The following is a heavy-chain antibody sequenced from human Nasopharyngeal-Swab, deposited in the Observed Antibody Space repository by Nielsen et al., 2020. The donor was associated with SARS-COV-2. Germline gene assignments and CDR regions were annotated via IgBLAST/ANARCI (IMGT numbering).Heavy chain of an antibody. CDR2: TYYRSNWYN. CDR1: GDSVSSNSAA. V-gene: IGHV6-1*01. Sequence: SQTLSLTCAISGDSVSSNSAAWHWIRQSPSRGLGWLGRTYYRSNWYNDYAVSVQSRITINPATSKNQFSLQLNSVTPEDSAVYYCARGSHRSVWFWGRGTLVTVSS. CDR3: ARGSHRSVWF. D-gene: IGHD6-19*01. J-gene: IGHJ4*02.